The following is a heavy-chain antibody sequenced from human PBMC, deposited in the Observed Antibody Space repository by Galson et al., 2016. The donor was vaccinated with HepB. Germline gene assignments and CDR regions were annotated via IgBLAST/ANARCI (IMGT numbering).Heavy chain of an antibody. J-gene: IGHJ4*02. CDR2: IDWDDGK. Sequence: PALVKPTQTLTLTCTFSGFSLNSHGMRVTWIRQPPGKALEWLGRIDWDDGKFYSTSLKTRLTISKDTSKNQVVLTMTYMDPVDTATYYCAGWGRSLDFWGRGILVTVSA. V-gene: IGHV2-70*04. D-gene: IGHD7-27*01. CDR1: GFSLNSHGMR. CDR3: AGWGRSLDF.